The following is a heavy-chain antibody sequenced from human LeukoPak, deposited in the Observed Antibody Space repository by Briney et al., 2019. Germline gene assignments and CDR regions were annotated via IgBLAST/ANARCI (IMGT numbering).Heavy chain of an antibody. D-gene: IGHD6-13*01. V-gene: IGHV3-74*01. Sequence: GGSLRLPCAASVYTFNSYWMHGVRHAPGEGLVWVSRINTDGSNTNSATAVKGRFTMSRDNAKNTLYLQLSSLTAEDTAVYYCVRGSAAAKNAFDVWGQGTMVSVSS. CDR2: INTDGSNT. CDR1: VYTFNSYW. J-gene: IGHJ3*01. CDR3: VRGSAAAKNAFDV.